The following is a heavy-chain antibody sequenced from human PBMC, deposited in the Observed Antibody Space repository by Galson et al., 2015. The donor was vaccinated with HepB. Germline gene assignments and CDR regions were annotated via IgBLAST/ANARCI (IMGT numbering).Heavy chain of an antibody. J-gene: IGHJ1*01. CDR2: ISSSSNTM. V-gene: IGHV3-48*02. Sequence: SLRLSCAASGFSFSSYNMNWVRQAPGKGLEWISYISSSSNTMYYAGSVKGRFTISRDDAKNSLYLQMNYLRDEDTAVYYCARDGWYTWNYFSSEYFHHWGQGTLVTVSS. CDR3: ARDGWYTWNYFSSEYFHH. CDR1: GFSFSSYN. D-gene: IGHD1-7*01.